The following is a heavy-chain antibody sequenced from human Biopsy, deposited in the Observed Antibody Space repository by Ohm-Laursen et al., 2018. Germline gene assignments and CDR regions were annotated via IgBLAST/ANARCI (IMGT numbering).Heavy chain of an antibody. CDR1: GFTFNNYG. J-gene: IGHJ6*02. CDR3: AKDRYNYTPIGGFSMDV. D-gene: IGHD5-18*01. CDR2: IFYDGSNT. Sequence: SLRLSCAASGFTFNNYGMQWVRQAPGKGLAWVAFIFYDGSNTYYADSVKGRFTISRDNSRDTLYLQMSSLRAEDTAVYYCAKDRYNYTPIGGFSMDVWGQGTTVTVSS. V-gene: IGHV3-30*18.